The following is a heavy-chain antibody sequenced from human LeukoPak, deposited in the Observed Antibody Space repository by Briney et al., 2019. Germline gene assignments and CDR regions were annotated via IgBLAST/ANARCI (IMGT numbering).Heavy chain of an antibody. CDR3: AKDGCSSTSCYTNWFDP. CDR2: ISGGGGST. J-gene: IGHJ5*02. D-gene: IGHD2-2*02. Sequence: GGSLRLSCAASGFTFSSYAMSWVRQAPGKGLEWVSAISGGGGSTYYADSVKGRFTISRDNSKNTLYLQMNSLRAEDTAVYYCAKDGCSSTSCYTNWFDPWGQGTLVTASS. V-gene: IGHV3-23*01. CDR1: GFTFSSYA.